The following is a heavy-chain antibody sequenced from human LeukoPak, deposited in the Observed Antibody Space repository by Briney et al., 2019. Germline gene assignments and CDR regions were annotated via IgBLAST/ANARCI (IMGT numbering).Heavy chain of an antibody. V-gene: IGHV3-23*01. Sequence: WGSLRLSCAASGFTFSSYAVSWVRQAPGKGLEWVSSISGSGGSTYSADSVKGRFTISRDNSKNTLYLQMNSLRAEDTALYYCAKDRSCTNDICHGDFDYWGQGTLVTVSS. CDR3: AKDRSCTNDICHGDFDY. CDR2: ISGSGGST. J-gene: IGHJ4*02. D-gene: IGHD2-8*01. CDR1: GFTFSSYA.